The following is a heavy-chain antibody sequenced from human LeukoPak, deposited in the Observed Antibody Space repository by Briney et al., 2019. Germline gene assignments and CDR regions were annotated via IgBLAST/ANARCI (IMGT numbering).Heavy chain of an antibody. V-gene: IGHV1-2*02. J-gene: IGHJ6*03. CDR3: ARNDFWSGYPGSYMDV. Sequence: ASVKVSCKASGCTFTGYYMHWVRQAPGQGLEWMGWINPNSADTKYAQKFQGRVTMTRDTSISTTYMELSRLRSDDTAVYYCARNDFWSGYPGSYMDVWGKGTTVTVSS. CDR1: GCTFTGYY. D-gene: IGHD3-3*01. CDR2: INPNSADT.